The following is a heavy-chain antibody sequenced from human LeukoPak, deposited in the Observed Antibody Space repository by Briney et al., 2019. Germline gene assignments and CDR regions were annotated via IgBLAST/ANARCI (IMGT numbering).Heavy chain of an antibody. CDR1: GYTFTGCY. V-gene: IGHV1-2*02. CDR2: INPNSGGT. Sequence: GASVKVSCKASGYTFTGCYMHWVRQAPGQGLEWMGWINPNSGGTNYAQKLQGRVTMTRDTSISTAYMELSRLRSDDTAVYHCAAYSNMRDWFDPWGQGTLVTVSS. CDR3: AAYSNMRDWFDP. D-gene: IGHD6-13*01. J-gene: IGHJ5*02.